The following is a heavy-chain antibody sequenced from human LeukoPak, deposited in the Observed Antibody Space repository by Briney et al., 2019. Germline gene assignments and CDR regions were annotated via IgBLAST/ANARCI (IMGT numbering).Heavy chain of an antibody. CDR1: GYTFTSYG. J-gene: IGHJ4*02. D-gene: IGHD3-22*01. CDR3: ARVAGPRAGPYYYDSSGYHPLNY. CDR2: ISAYNGNT. Sequence: ASVKVSCKASGYTFTSYGISWVRQAPGRGLEWMGWISAYNGNTNYAQKLQGRVTMTTDTSTSTAYMELRSLRSDDTAVYYCARVAGPRAGPYYYDSSGYHPLNYWGQGTLVTVSS. V-gene: IGHV1-18*01.